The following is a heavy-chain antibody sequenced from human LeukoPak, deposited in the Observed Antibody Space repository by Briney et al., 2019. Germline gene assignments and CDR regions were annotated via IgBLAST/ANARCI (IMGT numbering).Heavy chain of an antibody. V-gene: IGHV4-38-2*02. Sequence: KSSETLSLTCTVSGYSISSGYYWGWIRQPPGKGLEWIGSIYHSGSTYYNPSLKSRVTISVDTSKNQFSLKLSSVTAADTAVYYCARAHAYIAASLFDPWGQGTLVTVSS. D-gene: IGHD6-13*01. CDR2: IYHSGST. CDR1: GYSISSGYY. CDR3: ARAHAYIAASLFDP. J-gene: IGHJ5*02.